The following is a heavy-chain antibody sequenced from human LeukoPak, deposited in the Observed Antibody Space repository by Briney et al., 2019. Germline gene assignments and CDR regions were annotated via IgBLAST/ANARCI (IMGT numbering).Heavy chain of an antibody. J-gene: IGHJ3*02. V-gene: IGHV3-23*01. Sequence: TGGSLRLSCAAFGFTFSSYAMSWVRQAPGKGLEWVSAISGSGGSTYYADSVKGRFTISRDNSKNTLYLQMNSLRAEDTAVYYCAKDRVVAVTTIGLDAFDIWGQGTMVTVSS. CDR3: AKDRVVAVTTIGLDAFDI. CDR1: GFTFSSYA. D-gene: IGHD4-17*01. CDR2: ISGSGGST.